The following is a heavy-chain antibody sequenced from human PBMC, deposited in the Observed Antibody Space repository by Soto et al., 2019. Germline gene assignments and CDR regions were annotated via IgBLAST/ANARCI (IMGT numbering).Heavy chain of an antibody. D-gene: IGHD3-10*01. CDR3: GSDYGSGSYSVPYYFDY. J-gene: IGHJ4*02. Sequence: SVKVSCKASGYTFTGYYMHWVRQAPGQGLEWMGRIIPILGIANYAQKFQGRVTITADKSTSTAYMELSSLRSEDTAVYYCGSDYGSGSYSVPYYFDYWGQGTLVTVSS. CDR2: IIPILGIA. V-gene: IGHV1-69*02. CDR1: GYTFTGYY.